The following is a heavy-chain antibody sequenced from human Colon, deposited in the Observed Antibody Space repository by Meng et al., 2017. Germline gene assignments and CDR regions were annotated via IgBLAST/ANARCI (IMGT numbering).Heavy chain of an antibody. CDR2: TSHSGST. CDR1: GGSISRSDW. J-gene: IGHJ4*02. Sequence: QVQLQESGPGLVKPSETLSLTCAVSGGSISRSDWWSWVRQPPGKGLEWIGETSHSGSTNYSPSLKSRVTISLDKSKNQFSLKLSSVTAADTAVYYCARGPLDYWGQGTLVTVSS. CDR3: ARGPLDY. V-gene: IGHV4-4*02.